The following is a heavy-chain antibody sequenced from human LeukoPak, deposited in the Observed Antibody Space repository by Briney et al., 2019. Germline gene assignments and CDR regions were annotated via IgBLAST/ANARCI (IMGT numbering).Heavy chain of an antibody. D-gene: IGHD5-12*01. CDR1: GGSFSGYY. CDR2: INHSGST. CDR3: ARLRIQILATTHDAFDI. J-gene: IGHJ3*02. V-gene: IGHV4-34*01. Sequence: SETLSLTCAVYGGSFSGYYWSWIRQPPGKGLEWIGEINHSGSTNYNPSPKSRVTISVDTSKNQFSLKLSSVTAADTAVYYCARLRIQILATTHDAFDIWGQGTMVTVSS.